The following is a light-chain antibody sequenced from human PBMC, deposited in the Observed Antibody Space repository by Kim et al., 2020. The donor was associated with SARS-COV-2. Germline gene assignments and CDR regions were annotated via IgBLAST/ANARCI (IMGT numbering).Light chain of an antibody. CDR1: QSISDN. CDR3: QQYDNWPLT. CDR2: GAS. Sequence: VSPGERSTRSCRASQSISDNLAWYQRKPGQAPRHLSYGASTRATTIPDRFSGSESGTEFTLTISSLQSEDFAVYYCQQYDNWPLTFGGGTKVDIK. J-gene: IGKJ4*01. V-gene: IGKV3-15*01.